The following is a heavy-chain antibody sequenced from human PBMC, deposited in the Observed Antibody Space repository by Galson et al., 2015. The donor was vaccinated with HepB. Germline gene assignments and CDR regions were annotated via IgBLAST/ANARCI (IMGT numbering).Heavy chain of an antibody. V-gene: IGHV3-15*01. CDR1: GFTFSNAW. D-gene: IGHD6-13*01. CDR2: IKSKTDGGTT. Sequence: SLRLSCAASGFTFSNAWMSWVRQAPGKGLEWVGRIKSKTDGGTTDYAAPVKGRFTISRDDSKNTLYLQMNSLKTEDTAVYYCTTDRRAAAGTLDYYYYGMDVWGQGTTVTVSS. J-gene: IGHJ6*02. CDR3: TTDRRAAAGTLDYYYYGMDV.